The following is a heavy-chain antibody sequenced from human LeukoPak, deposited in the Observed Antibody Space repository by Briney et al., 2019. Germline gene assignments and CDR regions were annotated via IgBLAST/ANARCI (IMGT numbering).Heavy chain of an antibody. V-gene: IGHV4-34*01. CDR3: AIEPRCSSTSCPDYYGMDV. CDR2: INHSGST. J-gene: IGHJ6*04. Sequence: PSETLSLTCAVYGGSFSGYYWSWIRQPPGKGLEWIGEINHSGSTNYDPSLKSRVTISVDTSKNQFSLKLSSVTAADTAVYYCAIEPRCSSTSCPDYYGMDVWGKGTTVTVSS. CDR1: GGSFSGYY. D-gene: IGHD2-2*01.